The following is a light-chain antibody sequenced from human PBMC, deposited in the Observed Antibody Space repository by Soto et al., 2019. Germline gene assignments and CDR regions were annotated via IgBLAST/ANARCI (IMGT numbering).Light chain of an antibody. J-gene: IGLJ1*01. CDR3: SSYTATSTSYV. V-gene: IGLV2-14*01. CDR1: SSDVGGYNY. CDR2: DVS. Sequence: QSVLAQPASVSESPGQSITISCTGTSSDVGGYNYVSWYQQHPGKVPKLIIYDVSNRPSGVSNRFSGSKSGNTASLTISGLQAEDEADYYCSSYTATSTSYVFGTGTKVTVL.